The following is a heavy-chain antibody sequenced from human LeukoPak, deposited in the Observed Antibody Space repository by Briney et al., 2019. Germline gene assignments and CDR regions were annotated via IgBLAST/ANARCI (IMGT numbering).Heavy chain of an antibody. Sequence: GGSLRLSCAASGFTFSSYSMNWVRQAPGKGLEWVAVISYDGSNKYYADSVKGRFTISRDNTKNTLYLQMNSLRAEDTAVYYCGTAIPEYDAFDIWGQGTMVTVSS. CDR2: ISYDGSNK. J-gene: IGHJ3*02. D-gene: IGHD5-18*01. V-gene: IGHV3-30*03. CDR1: GFTFSSYS. CDR3: GTAIPEYDAFDI.